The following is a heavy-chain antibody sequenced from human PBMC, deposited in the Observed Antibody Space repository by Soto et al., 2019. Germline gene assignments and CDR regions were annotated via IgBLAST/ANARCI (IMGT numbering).Heavy chain of an antibody. CDR1: GYTFTGYY. CDR2: INPNSGGT. CDR3: ARGGPITIFGVVIMKRYYYGMDV. J-gene: IGHJ6*02. V-gene: IGHV1-2*04. Sequence: ASMKGSCKASGYTFTGYYIHCVRQATGQGLAWMGWINPNSGGTNYAQKFQGWVTMTRDTSISTAYMELSRLRSDDTAVYYCARGGPITIFGVVIMKRYYYGMDVWGQGTTVTVSS. D-gene: IGHD3-3*01.